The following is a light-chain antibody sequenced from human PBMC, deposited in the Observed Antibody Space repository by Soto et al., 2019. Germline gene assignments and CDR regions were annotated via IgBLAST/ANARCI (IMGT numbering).Light chain of an antibody. Sequence: DIQMTQSPSSLSASVGDRVTITCRAGQSISSYLNWYQQKVGKAPKLLIYDASTLQSGVPSRFSGSGSGAEFTLTISSLQPHDFATYYCQQYNSFSPITFGQGTRLEIK. CDR3: QQYNSFSPIT. CDR2: DAS. J-gene: IGKJ5*01. CDR1: QSISSY. V-gene: IGKV1-5*01.